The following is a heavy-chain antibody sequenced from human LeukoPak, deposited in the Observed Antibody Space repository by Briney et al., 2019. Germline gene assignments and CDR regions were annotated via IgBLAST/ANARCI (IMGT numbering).Heavy chain of an antibody. D-gene: IGHD6-13*01. V-gene: IGHV3-30*18. J-gene: IGHJ4*02. Sequence: GGSLLLSGASSGFPFISYAMHGARQAPGKGLEWVAVISYDGSNKYYADSVKGRFTISRDNSKNTLYLQMNSLRAEDTAVYYCAKEKPKAAEYYFDYWGQGTLVTVSS. CDR1: GFPFISYA. CDR2: ISYDGSNK. CDR3: AKEKPKAAEYYFDY.